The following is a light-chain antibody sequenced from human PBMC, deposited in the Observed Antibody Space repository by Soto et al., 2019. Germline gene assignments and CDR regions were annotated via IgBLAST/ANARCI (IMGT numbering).Light chain of an antibody. J-gene: IGKJ3*01. CDR3: RQYSKRFP. CDR1: QSVSSSY. V-gene: IGKV3-20*01. CDR2: GAS. Sequence: ESVEKQSPGTLSLSPGERATLSCRASQSVSSSYLAWYQQKPGQAPRLLIYGASSRATGIPDRVSGSGSGTDFALTISRLEPEDLEVYYFRQYSKRFPFGPGTKVDLK.